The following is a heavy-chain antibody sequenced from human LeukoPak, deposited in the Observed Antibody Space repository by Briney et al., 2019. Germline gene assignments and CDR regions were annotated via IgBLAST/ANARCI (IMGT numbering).Heavy chain of an antibody. Sequence: RPSETLSLTCTVSGGSISSGGYYWSWIRQPPGKGLEWIGYIYHSGSTYYNPSLKSRVTISVDRSKNQFSLKLSSVTAADTAVYYCAREIGGSSWPRRYFDYWGQGTLVTVSS. CDR2: IYHSGST. J-gene: IGHJ4*02. V-gene: IGHV4-30-2*01. D-gene: IGHD6-13*01. CDR3: AREIGGSSWPRRYFDY. CDR1: GGSISSGGYY.